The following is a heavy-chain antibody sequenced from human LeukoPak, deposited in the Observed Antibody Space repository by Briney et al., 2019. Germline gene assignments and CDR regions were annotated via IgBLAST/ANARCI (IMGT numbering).Heavy chain of an antibody. J-gene: IGHJ4*02. CDR2: ITSSSSTI. Sequence: QPGGSLRLSCAASGFTFSTHSMNWVRQAPGKGLEWVSYITSSSSTIYYADSVKGRFTISRDNARNSLFLQMNSLRDEDTAVYYCARGGDSSPYYPDYWGQGTLVTVSS. CDR3: ARGGDSSPYYPDY. D-gene: IGHD3-22*01. CDR1: GFTFSTHS. V-gene: IGHV3-48*02.